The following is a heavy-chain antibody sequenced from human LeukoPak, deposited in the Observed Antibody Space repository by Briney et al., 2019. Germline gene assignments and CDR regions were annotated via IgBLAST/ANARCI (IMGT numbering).Heavy chain of an antibody. CDR2: MSSSGSTI. D-gene: IGHD6-19*01. CDR1: GFTFSDYY. J-gene: IGHJ4*02. CDR3: AKRSGWVDY. V-gene: IGHV3-11*01. Sequence: PGGSLRLSCAASGFTFSDYYMSWTRQAPGKGLEWVSYMSSSGSTIFYADSVKGRFTVSRDNAKNSLYLQMNSLRAEDTAVYYCAKRSGWVDYWGQGTLVTVSS.